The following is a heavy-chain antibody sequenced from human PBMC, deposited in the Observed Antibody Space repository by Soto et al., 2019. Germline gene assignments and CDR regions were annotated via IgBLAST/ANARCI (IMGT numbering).Heavy chain of an antibody. CDR2: IGNRGTGI. J-gene: IGHJ5*02. CDR1: GFTFGDYY. V-gene: IGHV3-11*01. Sequence: QVQLVESGGGLVKPGGSLRLSCAASGFTFGDYYMTWIRQAPGKGLEWVSFIGNRGTGIYYADSVKGRFTIFRANAKNSLYLQMNSLRVEDTAMYYCGRDLRAVGMASRFDPWGQGTLVTVSS. CDR3: GRDLRAVGMASRFDP. D-gene: IGHD6-13*01.